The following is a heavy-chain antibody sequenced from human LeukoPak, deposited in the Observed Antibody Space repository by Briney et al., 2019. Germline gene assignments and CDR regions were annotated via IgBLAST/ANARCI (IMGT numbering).Heavy chain of an antibody. Sequence: SVKVSCKASGGTFSSYTISWVRQAPGQGLEWMGKIIPILGIANYAQKFQGRVTITADKSTSTAYMELSSLRSEDTAVYYCAREVIQLWPGSTDYYGMDVWGQGTTVTVSS. D-gene: IGHD5-18*01. V-gene: IGHV1-69*04. CDR1: GGTFSSYT. CDR3: AREVIQLWPGSTDYYGMDV. J-gene: IGHJ6*02. CDR2: IIPILGIA.